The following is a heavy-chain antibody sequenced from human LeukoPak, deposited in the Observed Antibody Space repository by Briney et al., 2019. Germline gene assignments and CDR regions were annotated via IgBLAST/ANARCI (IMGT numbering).Heavy chain of an antibody. D-gene: IGHD3-22*01. CDR1: GFTFSNAW. J-gene: IGHJ6*03. Sequence: PGGSLRRSCAASGFTFSNAWMSWVRQAPGKGLEWVGRIKSKTDGGTTDYAAPVKGRFTISRDDSKNTLYLQMNSLKTEDTAVYYCTTGGHYYDSSGYYYLGNYYYYYMDVWGKGTTVTVSS. CDR3: TTGGHYYDSSGYYYLGNYYYYYMDV. V-gene: IGHV3-15*01. CDR2: IKSKTDGGTT.